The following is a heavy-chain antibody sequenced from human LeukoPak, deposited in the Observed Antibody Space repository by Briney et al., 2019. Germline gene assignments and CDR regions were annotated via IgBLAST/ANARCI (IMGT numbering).Heavy chain of an antibody. Sequence: PGGSLRLSCAASRFNFNSFVMGWVRQPPGKGLEWVSSISTSSGYIFYADSLKGRVTISRDNAKNSLYLQMNSLRAEDTALYYCAKDNQATITIFIPDYWGQGTLVTVSS. V-gene: IGHV3-21*04. J-gene: IGHJ4*02. D-gene: IGHD3-9*01. CDR1: RFNFNSFV. CDR3: AKDNQATITIFIPDY. CDR2: ISTSSGYI.